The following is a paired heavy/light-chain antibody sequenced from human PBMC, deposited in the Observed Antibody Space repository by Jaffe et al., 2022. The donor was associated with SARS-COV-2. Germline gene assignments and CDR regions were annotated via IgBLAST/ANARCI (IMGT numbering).Heavy chain of an antibody. V-gene: IGHV4-39*01. D-gene: IGHD3-3*01. CDR1: GGSISSSSYY. CDR3: ARQHQEYYDFWSGYYRGGWFDP. Sequence: QLQLQESGPGLVKPSETLSLTCTVSGGSISSSSYYWGWIRQPPGKGLEWIGSIYYSGSTYYNPSLKSRVTISVDTSKNQFSLKLSSVTAADTAVYYCARQHQEYYDFWSGYYRGGWFDPWGQGTLVTVSS. CDR2: IYYSGST. J-gene: IGHJ5*02.
Light chain of an antibody. CDR3: QQYGSSPT. V-gene: IGKV3-20*01. CDR1: QSVSSSY. J-gene: IGKJ1*01. Sequence: EIVLTQSPGTLSLSPGERATLSCRASQSVSSSYLAWYQQKPGQAPRLLIYGASSRATGIPDRFSGSGSGTDFTLTISRLEPEDFAVYYCQQYGSSPTFGQGTKVEIK. CDR2: GAS.